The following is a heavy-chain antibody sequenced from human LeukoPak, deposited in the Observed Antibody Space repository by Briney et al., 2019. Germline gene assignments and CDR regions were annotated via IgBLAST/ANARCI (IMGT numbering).Heavy chain of an antibody. CDR1: GYTFTSYY. CDR2: INPSGGST. V-gene: IGHV1-46*01. Sequence: ASVKVSCKASGYTFTSYYMNWVRQAPGQGLEWMGIINPSGGSTSYAQKFQGRVTMTRDMSISTAYMELSRLRSDGTAVYYCARVSVGGYYMDVWGKGTTVTISS. CDR3: ARVSVGGYYMDV. J-gene: IGHJ6*03. D-gene: IGHD3-16*01.